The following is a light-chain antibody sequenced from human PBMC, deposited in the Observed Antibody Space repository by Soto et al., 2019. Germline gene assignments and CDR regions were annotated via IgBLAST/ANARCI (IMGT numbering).Light chain of an antibody. CDR3: QQYNSYYFT. CDR2: DAS. V-gene: IGKV1-5*01. J-gene: IGKJ4*01. Sequence: DIQMTQSPSTLSASVGDRVTITCRASQRIGSWLAWYQQKPGKAPNLLIYDASTLESGVPSRFSGSGSGTEFTLSISSLQPDDFAPYYCQQYNSYYFTFGGGTKVEFK. CDR1: QRIGSW.